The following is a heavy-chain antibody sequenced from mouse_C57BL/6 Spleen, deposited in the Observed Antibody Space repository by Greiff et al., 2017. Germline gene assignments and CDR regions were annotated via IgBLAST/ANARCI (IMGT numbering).Heavy chain of an antibody. CDR2: ISSGSSTI. CDR1: GFTFSDYG. J-gene: IGHJ2*01. V-gene: IGHV5-17*01. D-gene: IGHD2-14*01. CDR3: ARGTVYYFDY. Sequence: EVKVEESGGGLVKPGGSLKLSCAASGFTFSDYGMHWVRQAPEKGLEWVAYISSGSSTIYYADTVKGRFTISRDNAKNTLFLQMTSLRSEDTAMYYCARGTVYYFDYWGQGTTLTVSS.